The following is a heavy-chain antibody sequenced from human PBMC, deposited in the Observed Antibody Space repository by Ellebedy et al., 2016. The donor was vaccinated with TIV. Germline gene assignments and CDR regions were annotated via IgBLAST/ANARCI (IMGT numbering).Heavy chain of an antibody. CDR2: IYNSGTT. J-gene: IGHJ4*02. D-gene: IGHD6-13*01. CDR3: ARADAMLGIAAAVYIFDY. V-gene: IGHV4-59*01. Sequence: MPGGSLRLSCTVSGGSISRYHWSWIRQSPGKGLEWIGYIYNSGTTYSPSLKSRVTIVVDTSKNQFSLKLTSVTPADTAVYYCARADAMLGIAAAVYIFDYWGQGTLVTVSS. CDR1: GGSISRYH.